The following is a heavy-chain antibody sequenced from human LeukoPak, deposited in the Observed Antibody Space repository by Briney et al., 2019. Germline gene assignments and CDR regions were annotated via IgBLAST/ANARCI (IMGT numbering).Heavy chain of an antibody. V-gene: IGHV3-66*01. CDR2: IYSGGST. CDR3: VRSSADWNNFDY. Sequence: GGSLRLSCAASGFTVSSNYMSWVRQAPGKGLEWVSVIYSGGSTYYADSVKGRFTISRDNSKNTLYLQMNSLGAEDTAVYYCVRSSADWNNFDYWGQGTLVTVSS. J-gene: IGHJ4*02. CDR1: GFTVSSNY. D-gene: IGHD1/OR15-1a*01.